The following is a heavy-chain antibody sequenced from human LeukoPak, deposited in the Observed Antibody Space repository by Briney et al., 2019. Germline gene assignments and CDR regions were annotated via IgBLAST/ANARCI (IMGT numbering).Heavy chain of an antibody. Sequence: GGSLRLSCAASGFTFSNYGMHWVRQAPGKGLEWVAVISYDGSNKYYADSVKGRFTISRDNAKNTLYLQMNSLRAEDTAVFYCARGWYSAFDIWGQGTMVTVSS. J-gene: IGHJ3*02. V-gene: IGHV3-30*03. CDR3: ARGWYSAFDI. CDR1: GFTFSNYG. D-gene: IGHD6-13*01. CDR2: ISYDGSNK.